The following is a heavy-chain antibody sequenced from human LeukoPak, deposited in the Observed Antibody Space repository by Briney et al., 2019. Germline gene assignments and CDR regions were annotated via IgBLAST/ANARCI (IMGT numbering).Heavy chain of an antibody. V-gene: IGHV4-59*08. CDR1: GGSISSYY. Sequence: SETLSLTCTASGGSISSYYWSWIRQPPGKGLEWIGYIYYSGSTNYNPSLKSRVTISVDTSKNQFSLKLSSVTAADTAVYYCARRIAAAGLNWFDPWGQGTLVTVSS. D-gene: IGHD6-13*01. CDR3: ARRIAAAGLNWFDP. CDR2: IYYSGST. J-gene: IGHJ5*02.